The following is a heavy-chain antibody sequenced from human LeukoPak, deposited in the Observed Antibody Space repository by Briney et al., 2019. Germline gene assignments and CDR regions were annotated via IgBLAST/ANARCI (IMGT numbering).Heavy chain of an antibody. CDR1: GFTFSSYS. Sequence: GGSLRLSCAASGFTFSSYSMNWVRQAPGKGLEWVSSISSSSSYIYYADSVKGRFTISRDNATNSLYLKMNSLRAEDTAVYYCARPYSSSSGADYWGQGTLVTVSS. CDR3: ARPYSSSSGADY. D-gene: IGHD6-13*01. V-gene: IGHV3-21*01. J-gene: IGHJ4*02. CDR2: ISSSSSYI.